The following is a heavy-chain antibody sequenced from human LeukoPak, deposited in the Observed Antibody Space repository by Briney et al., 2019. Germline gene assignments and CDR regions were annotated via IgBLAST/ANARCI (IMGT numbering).Heavy chain of an antibody. CDR3: ASVYLYGMDV. J-gene: IGHJ6*02. Sequence: ASVKVSCKASGYSLTTYYMHWVRQAPGQGFEWMAIINPSGGSTNYAQKFQGRVTMTRDTPTNTVYMELSSLRTEDTAVYYCASVYLYGMDVWGQGTTVTVSS. CDR1: GYSLTTYY. D-gene: IGHD2-8*01. V-gene: IGHV1-46*01. CDR2: INPSGGST.